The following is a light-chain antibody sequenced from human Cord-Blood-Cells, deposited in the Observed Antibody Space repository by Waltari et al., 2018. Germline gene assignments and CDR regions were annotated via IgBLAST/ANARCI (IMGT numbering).Light chain of an antibody. CDR2: EAS. J-gene: IGKJ2*01. CDR3: QQYNSYPYT. V-gene: IGKV1-5*01. Sequence: DIQMTQSPSTLSASVGDRVTITCRAGQRLSSWLAWYQQKPGKAPKLLIYEASSLESGVPSRVSGSGSGTEFTLTISSLQPDDFATYYCQQYNSYPYTFGQGTKLEIK. CDR1: QRLSSW.